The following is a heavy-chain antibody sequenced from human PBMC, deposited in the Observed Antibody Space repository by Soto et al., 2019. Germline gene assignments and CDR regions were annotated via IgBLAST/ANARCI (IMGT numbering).Heavy chain of an antibody. D-gene: IGHD3-16*02. CDR1: GGSISSGGYY. V-gene: IGHV4-31*03. CDR2: IYYSGST. J-gene: IGHJ4*02. CDR3: ARDRRTYVWGSYRGNYFDY. Sequence: QVQLQESGPGLVKPSQTLSLTCTVSGGSISSGGYYWSWIRQHPGKGLEWIGYIYYSGSTYYNPSLKSRVTISVDTSKNQFSLKLSSVTAADTAVYYCARDRRTYVWGSYRGNYFDYWGQGTLVTVSS.